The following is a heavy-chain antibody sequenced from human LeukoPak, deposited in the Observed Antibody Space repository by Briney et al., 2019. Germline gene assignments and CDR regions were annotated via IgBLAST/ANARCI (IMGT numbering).Heavy chain of an antibody. CDR2: INHSGST. Sequence: SETLSLTCAVYGGSFSGCYWSWIRQPPGKGLEWIGEINHSGSTNYNPSLKSRVTISVDTSKNQFSLKLSSVTAADTAVYYCARTYCSGGSCVDYWGQGTLVTVSS. J-gene: IGHJ4*02. CDR1: GGSFSGCY. V-gene: IGHV4-34*01. CDR3: ARTYCSGGSCVDY. D-gene: IGHD2-15*01.